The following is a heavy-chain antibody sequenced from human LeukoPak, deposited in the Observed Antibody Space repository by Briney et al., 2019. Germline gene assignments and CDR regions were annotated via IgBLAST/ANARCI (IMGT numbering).Heavy chain of an antibody. CDR3: ARDDGAYCGGDCYSGDY. CDR2: IIPIFGTA. V-gene: IGHV1-69*01. Sequence: SVKVSCKASGGTFSSYAISWVRQAPGQGLEWIGGIIPIFGTANYAQKFQGRVTITADESTSTAYMELSSLRSEDTAVYYCARDDGAYCGGDCYSGDYWGQGTLVTVSS. J-gene: IGHJ4*02. D-gene: IGHD2-21*01. CDR1: GGTFSSYA.